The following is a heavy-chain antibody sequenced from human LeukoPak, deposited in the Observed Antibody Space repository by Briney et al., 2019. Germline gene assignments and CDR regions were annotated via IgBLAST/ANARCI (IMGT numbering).Heavy chain of an antibody. V-gene: IGHV3-23*01. CDR2: ISGSGGST. Sequence: GGSLRLSCAASGFTFSSYAMSWVRQAPGKGLEWVSAISGSGGSTYYADSVKGRFTISRDNSKNTLYLQMNSLRAEDTAVYYCAKHPREWLLFGVFVYWGQGTLVTVSS. CDR3: AKHPREWLLFGVFVY. CDR1: GFTFSSYA. D-gene: IGHD3-3*01. J-gene: IGHJ4*02.